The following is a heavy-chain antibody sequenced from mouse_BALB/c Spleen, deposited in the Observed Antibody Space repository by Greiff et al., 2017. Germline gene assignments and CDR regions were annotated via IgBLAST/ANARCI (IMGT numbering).Heavy chain of an antibody. CDR3: ARQVITTVVATDYAMDY. D-gene: IGHD1-1*01. CDR2: ISSGGST. CDR1: GFTFSSYA. J-gene: IGHJ4*01. V-gene: IGHV5-6-5*01. Sequence: EVQGVESGGGLVKPGGSLKLSCAASGFTFSSYAMSWVRQTPEKRLEWVASISSGGSTYYPDSVKGRFTISRDNARNILYLQMSSLRSEDTAMYYCARQVITTVVATDYAMDYWGQGTSVTVSS.